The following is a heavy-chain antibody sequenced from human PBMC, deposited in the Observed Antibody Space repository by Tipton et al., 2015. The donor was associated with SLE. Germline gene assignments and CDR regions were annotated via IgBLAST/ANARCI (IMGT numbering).Heavy chain of an antibody. CDR3: ARSSGGYFDAFDI. J-gene: IGHJ3*02. Sequence: SLRLSCAASGFTFSSYGMHWVRQAPGKGLEWVAVISYDGSNKYYADSVKGRFTISRDNSKNTLYLQMNSLRAEDTAVYYCARSSGGYFDAFDIWGQGTMVTVSS. CDR1: GFTFSSYG. D-gene: IGHD1-26*01. V-gene: IGHV3-30*03. CDR2: ISYDGSNK.